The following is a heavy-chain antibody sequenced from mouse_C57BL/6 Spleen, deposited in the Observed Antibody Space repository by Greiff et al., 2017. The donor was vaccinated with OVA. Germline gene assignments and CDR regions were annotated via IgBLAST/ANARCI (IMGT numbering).Heavy chain of an antibody. J-gene: IGHJ4*01. D-gene: IGHD5-1*01. Sequence: EVNVVASGGGLVKPGGSLKLSCAASGFTFSSYAMSWVRQTPEKRLEWVATISDGGSYTYYPDTVKGRFTISRDNAKNNLYLQMSHLKSEDTAMDYCARDDEYGGAMDDWGKGTSVTVSS. CDR1: GFTFSSYA. V-gene: IGHV5-4*01. CDR2: ISDGGSYT. CDR3: ARDDEYGGAMDD.